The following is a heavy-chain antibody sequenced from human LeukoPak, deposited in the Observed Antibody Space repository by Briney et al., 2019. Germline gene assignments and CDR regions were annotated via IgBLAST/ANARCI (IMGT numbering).Heavy chain of an antibody. V-gene: IGHV4-59*08. Sequence: SETLSLTCTVSGGSISSYYWNWIRQPPGKGLEWVGYVFYTGSTNYNPSLKSRVTISVDTSKNQFSLNLNSLTAADPAVYYCARQNSGWSDFDYWGQGTLVTVSS. CDR3: ARQNSGWSDFDY. D-gene: IGHD6-19*01. CDR1: GGSISSYY. CDR2: VFYTGST. J-gene: IGHJ4*02.